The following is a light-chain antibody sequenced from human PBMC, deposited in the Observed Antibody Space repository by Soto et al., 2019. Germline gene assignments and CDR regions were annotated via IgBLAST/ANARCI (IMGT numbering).Light chain of an antibody. V-gene: IGLV1-47*01. CDR3: AAWDVSLSSVV. CDR2: RNN. Sequence: QPVLTQPPSASGTPGQRVTISCSGSSSNIGSRYVYWHQQLPGTAPTLLLYRNNQQPPGVPDRFAASKSATSASLAISGLGSEDEADYYCAAWDVSLSSVVFGGGTKVTVL. J-gene: IGLJ3*02. CDR1: SSNIGSRY.